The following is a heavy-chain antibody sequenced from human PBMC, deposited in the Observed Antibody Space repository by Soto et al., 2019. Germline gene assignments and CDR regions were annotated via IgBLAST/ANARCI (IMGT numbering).Heavy chain of an antibody. D-gene: IGHD2-2*01. J-gene: IGHJ4*02. CDR3: AKDLCISTSCYVFDY. Sequence: PGGSLRLSCAASGFTFSSYGMHWVRQAPGKGLEWVAVISYDGSNKYYADSVKGRFTISRDNSKNTLYLQMNSLRAEDTAVYYCAKDLCISTSCYVFDYWGQGTLVTVSS. V-gene: IGHV3-30*18. CDR1: GFTFSSYG. CDR2: ISYDGSNK.